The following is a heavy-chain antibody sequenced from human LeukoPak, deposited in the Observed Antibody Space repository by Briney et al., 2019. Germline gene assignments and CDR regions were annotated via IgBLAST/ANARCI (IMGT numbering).Heavy chain of an antibody. D-gene: IGHD6-6*01. CDR2: IQNSAIYRAKI. V-gene: IGHV4-59*08. CDR3: ARPSSTPYYSMYV. Sequence: SETLSLTCAVSGGSISSYYWTWIRPPPGKGLEWVGYIQNSAIYRAKIKSSPSLQSRVSLSIDTSKNQVSLTVNSVTAADTAVYYCARPSSTPYYSMYVWGPGTAVTVSS. J-gene: IGHJ6*02. CDR1: GGSISSYY.